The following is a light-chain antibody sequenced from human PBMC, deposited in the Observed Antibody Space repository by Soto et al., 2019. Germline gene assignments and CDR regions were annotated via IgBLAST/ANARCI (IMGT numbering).Light chain of an antibody. CDR3: LQYGSSGM. CDR2: AAS. J-gene: IGKJ1*01. CDR1: QSVSDR. V-gene: IGKV3-15*01. Sequence: IQRPRSTATECVSPGERTSLYFRASQSVSDRVVWYQQKSGQAPSLLIYAASTRAAGVPARFSVSGSGTDFTLTISRLVPAHFAVYYGLQYGSSGMLGPGTKVDIK.